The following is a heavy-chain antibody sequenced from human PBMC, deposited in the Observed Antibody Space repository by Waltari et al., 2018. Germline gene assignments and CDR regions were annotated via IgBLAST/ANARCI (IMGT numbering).Heavy chain of an antibody. V-gene: IGHV4-31*03. CDR3: ARDRAREGYFDY. J-gene: IGHJ4*02. Sequence: QVQLQESGQGLVKPSQTLSLTCTVSGGSISSGGYYWSWIRQHPGKGLEWIGYIYHSGSTYYNPSLKSRVTISVDRSKNQFSLKLSSVTAADTAVYYCARDRAREGYFDYWGQGTLVTVSS. D-gene: IGHD6-6*01. CDR2: IYHSGST. CDR1: GGSISSGGYY.